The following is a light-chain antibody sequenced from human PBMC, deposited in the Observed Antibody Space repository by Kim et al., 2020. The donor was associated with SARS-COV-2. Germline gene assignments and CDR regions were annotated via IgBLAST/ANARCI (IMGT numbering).Light chain of an antibody. J-gene: IGKJ3*01. CDR3: QHYGASFPFT. V-gene: IGKV3-20*01. Sequence: PGAKATVSCRASQGVASSYLAWYQQKPGQTPRLLLYGAFSRATGIPDRFSGSGSGTEFTLSISRLDPEDFAVYYCQHYGASFPFTFGPGTKVDIK. CDR2: GAF. CDR1: QGVASSY.